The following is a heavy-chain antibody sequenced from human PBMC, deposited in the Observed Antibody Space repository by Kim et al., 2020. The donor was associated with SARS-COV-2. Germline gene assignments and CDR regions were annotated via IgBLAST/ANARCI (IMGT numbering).Heavy chain of an antibody. CDR2: LLHSGTT. CDR1: GASINIGPYS. V-gene: IGHV4-39*01. J-gene: IGHJ4*02. Sequence: SETLSLTCSVSGASINIGPYSWGWIRQPPGKGLEWIGSLLHSGTTYYNASLKSRVSISADASKNQFSLTLNSVTAADTAVYYCSRHTPGGYNLYYFDSWGPGTLVIVSS. D-gene: IGHD1-26*01. CDR3: SRHTPGGYNLYYFDS.